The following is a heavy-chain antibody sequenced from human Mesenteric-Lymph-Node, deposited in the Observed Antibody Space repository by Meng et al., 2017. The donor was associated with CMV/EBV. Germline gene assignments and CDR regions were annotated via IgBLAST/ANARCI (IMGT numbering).Heavy chain of an antibody. V-gene: IGHV3-20*04. J-gene: IGHJ6*02. CDR2: INWNGGST. CDR3: ARDLKLPTPNYYSYYGMDV. D-gene: IGHD1-7*01. Sequence: GGSLRLSCAASGFTFDDYGMSWVRQAPGKGLEWVSGINWNGGSTGYADSVKGRFTISRDNAKNSLYLQMNSLSVEDTAVYYCARDLKLPTPNYYSYYGMDVWGQGTTVTVSS. CDR1: GFTFDDYG.